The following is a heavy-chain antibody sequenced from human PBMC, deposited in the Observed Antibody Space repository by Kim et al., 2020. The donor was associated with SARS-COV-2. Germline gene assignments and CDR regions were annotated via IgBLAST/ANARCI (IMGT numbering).Heavy chain of an antibody. CDR1: GGSFSGYY. CDR2: INHSGST. CDR3: ARGLGKYCSGGSCYSRWFDP. Sequence: SETLSLTCAVYGGSFSGYYWSWIRQPPGKGLEWIGEINHSGSTNYNPSLKSRVTISVDTSKNQFSLKLSSVTAADTAVYYCARGLGKYCSGGSCYSRWFDPWGQGTLVTVSS. V-gene: IGHV4-34*01. J-gene: IGHJ5*02. D-gene: IGHD2-15*01.